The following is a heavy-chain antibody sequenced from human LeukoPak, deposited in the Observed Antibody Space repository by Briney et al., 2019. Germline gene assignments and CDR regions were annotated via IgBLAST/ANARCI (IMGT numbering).Heavy chain of an antibody. J-gene: IGHJ4*02. V-gene: IGHV4-34*01. CDR2: INHSGSS. Sequence: PSETLSLTCAVYGGSFGGYYWIWIRQPPGKGLEWIGEINHSGSSNYNPSLKSRVTISVDTSKNQFSLKVSSVTAADTAVYYCARGDSSGWYYFDYWGQGTLVTVSS. CDR3: ARGDSSGWYYFDY. D-gene: IGHD6-19*01. CDR1: GGSFGGYY.